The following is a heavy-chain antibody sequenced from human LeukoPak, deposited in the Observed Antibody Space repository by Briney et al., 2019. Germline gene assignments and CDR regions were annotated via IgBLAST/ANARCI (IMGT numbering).Heavy chain of an antibody. D-gene: IGHD6-19*01. CDR2: IRYDGSNK. Sequence: GGSLRLSCVASGLTFSSYGMHWVRQAPGKGLEWVSFIRYDGSNKYYTDSVKGRLTISRDNSKNTLYLQMNSLRAEDTDVHYCAKDHLPGIVVADRDYWGQGTLVTVSS. J-gene: IGHJ4*02. V-gene: IGHV3-30*02. CDR1: GLTFSSYG. CDR3: AKDHLPGIVVADRDY.